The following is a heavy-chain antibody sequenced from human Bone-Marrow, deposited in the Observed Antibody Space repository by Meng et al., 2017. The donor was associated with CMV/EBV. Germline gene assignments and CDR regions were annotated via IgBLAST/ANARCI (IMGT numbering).Heavy chain of an antibody. D-gene: IGHD4-17*01. CDR2: IGTAGDT. Sequence: GGSLRLSCAASGFTFSSYDMHWVRQATGKGLEWVSAIGTAGDTYYPGSVKGRFTISRENAKNSLYLQMNSLRAGDTAVYYCARENGVFYGDYIDYWGQGTLVTVSS. CDR1: GFTFSSYD. J-gene: IGHJ4*02. CDR3: ARENGVFYGDYIDY. V-gene: IGHV3-13*01.